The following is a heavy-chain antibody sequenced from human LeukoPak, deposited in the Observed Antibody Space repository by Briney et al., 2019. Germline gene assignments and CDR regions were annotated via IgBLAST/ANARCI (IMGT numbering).Heavy chain of an antibody. V-gene: IGHV3-48*03. J-gene: IGHJ4*02. CDR3: ARDFIGESGYSGY. Sequence: GGSLRLSCEASGFTFIIYEMNWVRQPPGRGLELVSSISPSGNSVYHAYSVKGRFTLSRDNAQNSLYLQMNSLRDEDTGVYYCARDFIGESGYSGYWGQGALVTVSS. CDR2: ISPSGNSV. CDR1: GFTFIIYE. D-gene: IGHD3-10*01.